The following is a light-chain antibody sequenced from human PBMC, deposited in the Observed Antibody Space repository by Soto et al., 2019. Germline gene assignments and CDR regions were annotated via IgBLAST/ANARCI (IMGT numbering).Light chain of an antibody. CDR1: QRITTY. CDR3: QQSYSTPYT. CDR2: TAA. Sequence: IHMTQSPSSLSASVGDRVTITCRASQRITTYLNWYQQKPGKDPKLLISTAATLQGGVPSRFSGSGSGTDFTLTITTLQPEDFANYFCQQSYSTPYTFGQGTKLAIK. J-gene: IGKJ2*01. V-gene: IGKV1-39*01.